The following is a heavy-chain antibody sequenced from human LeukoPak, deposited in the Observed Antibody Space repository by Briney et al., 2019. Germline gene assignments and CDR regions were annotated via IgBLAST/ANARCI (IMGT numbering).Heavy chain of an antibody. V-gene: IGHV3-74*01. CDR3: IRDWDHFDFDS. CDR1: GFTFSNYW. D-gene: IGHD3-9*01. CDR2: IKGDGSHT. J-gene: IGHJ5*01. Sequence: GGSLRLSCAASGFTFSNYWMHWVRQAPGKGLVWVSRIKGDGSHTIYADSVKGRFTISRDNAKNTLYLQMKSLRAEDTAVYYCIRDWDHFDFDSWGQGTLVTVSS.